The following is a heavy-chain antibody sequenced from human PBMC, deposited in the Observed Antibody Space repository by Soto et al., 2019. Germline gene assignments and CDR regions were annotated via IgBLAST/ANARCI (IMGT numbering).Heavy chain of an antibody. D-gene: IGHD4-17*01. Sequence: QVQLVQSGAEVKKPGASVKVSCKASGDTFTSYAMHWVRQSPGQRLEWMGWINAGNGNTKHSQKFQGRVTITRDTSASTAYMELSSLRSEDTAVYYCARNNAVTTGYDYWGQGTLVTVSS. V-gene: IGHV1-3*01. J-gene: IGHJ4*02. CDR3: ARNNAVTTGYDY. CDR2: INAGNGNT. CDR1: GDTFTSYA.